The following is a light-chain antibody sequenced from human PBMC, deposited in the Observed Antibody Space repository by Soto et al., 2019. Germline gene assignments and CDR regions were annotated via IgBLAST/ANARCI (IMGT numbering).Light chain of an antibody. J-gene: IGKJ2*01. CDR2: GAS. CDR1: QSVSSSSY. V-gene: IGKV3-20*01. Sequence: EIVLTQSPGTLSLSPGERATLSCRASQSVSSSSYLAWYQPKPGQAPRLLIYGASSRATGIPDRFSGGGSATDCALTISRLEPEDVEVYYCRQYGSSPSYTFSQGTKLEIK. CDR3: RQYGSSPSYT.